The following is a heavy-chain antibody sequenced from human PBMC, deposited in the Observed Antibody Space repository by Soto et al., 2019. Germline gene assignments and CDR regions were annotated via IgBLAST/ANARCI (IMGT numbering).Heavy chain of an antibody. V-gene: IGHV1-69*01. CDR3: ARNGPYSSSQFGMDV. Sequence: QVQLVQSGADVKKPGSSVKVSCKASGGTLSYNAFSWVRQAPGQGLEWMGGIVTIFGTANHAQKFQGRVTITGDETTNTAYKEVTSLRSEETAVYYWARNGPYSSSQFGMDVWGQGTTVTVSS. CDR2: IVTIFGTA. CDR1: GGTLSYNA. J-gene: IGHJ6*02. D-gene: IGHD6-13*01.